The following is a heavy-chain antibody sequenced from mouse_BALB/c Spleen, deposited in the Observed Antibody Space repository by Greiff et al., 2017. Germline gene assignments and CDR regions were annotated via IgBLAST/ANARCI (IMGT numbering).Heavy chain of an antibody. CDR3: ARTYYGSSGAMDY. CDR2: IWSGGST. V-gene: IGHV2-2*02. D-gene: IGHD1-1*01. J-gene: IGHJ4*01. Sequence: VKLVESGPGLVQPSQSLSITCTVSGFSLTSYGVHWVRQSPGKGLEWLGVIWSGGSTDYNAAFISRLSISKDNSKSQVFFKMNSLQANDTAIYYCARTYYGSSGAMDYWGQGTSVTVSS. CDR1: GFSLTSYG.